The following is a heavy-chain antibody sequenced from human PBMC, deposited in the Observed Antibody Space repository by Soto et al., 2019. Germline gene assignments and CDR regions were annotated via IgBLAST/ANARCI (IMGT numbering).Heavy chain of an antibody. D-gene: IGHD3-3*01. Sequence: SETLSLTCAVYGGSFSGYCWSWIRQPPGKGLEWIGEINHSGRTNYNPSLKSRVTISVDTSKSQFSLKLSSVTAADTAVYYCARGRKYYDFWSGYSHPRYYFNYWGQGTLVTVSS. V-gene: IGHV4-34*01. CDR2: INHSGRT. CDR1: GGSFSGYC. CDR3: ARGRKYYDFWSGYSHPRYYFNY. J-gene: IGHJ4*02.